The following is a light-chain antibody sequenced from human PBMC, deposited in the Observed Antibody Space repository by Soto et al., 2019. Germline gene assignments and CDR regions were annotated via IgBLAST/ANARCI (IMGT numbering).Light chain of an antibody. V-gene: IGLV1-51*01. CDR1: SSNIGNNY. CDR2: DNH. Sequence: QSVLTQPPSVSQAPGQKVTITCTGSSSNIGNNYVSWYQQRPGTAPKLLIYDNHKRPSGHHDRFSGSKSGTSAIQGITALQTGDEADYYCGTWDSSLSACYVFGTGTKVTVL. J-gene: IGLJ1*01. CDR3: GTWDSSLSACYV.